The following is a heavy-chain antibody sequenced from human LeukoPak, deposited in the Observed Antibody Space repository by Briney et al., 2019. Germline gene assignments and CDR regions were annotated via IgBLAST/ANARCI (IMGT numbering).Heavy chain of an antibody. V-gene: IGHV3-43D*03. CDR3: AKGPDYGDYTEDEYFQH. Sequence: GGSLRLSCAASGFTFYDYAMHWVRQAPGKGLEWVSLISWYGGSTYYADSVKGRFTISRDNSKNSLYLQMNSLRAEDTALYYCAKGPDYGDYTEDEYFQHWGQGTLVTVSS. D-gene: IGHD4-17*01. J-gene: IGHJ1*01. CDR1: GFTFYDYA. CDR2: ISWYGGST.